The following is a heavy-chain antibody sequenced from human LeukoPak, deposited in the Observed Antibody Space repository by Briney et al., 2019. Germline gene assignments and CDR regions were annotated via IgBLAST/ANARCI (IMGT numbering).Heavy chain of an antibody. CDR3: AKESSYSSGWYYFDY. D-gene: IGHD6-19*01. CDR1: GFTVSSNY. CDR2: IYSGGST. Sequence: GGSLRLSCAASGFTVSSNYMSWVRQAPGKGLEWVSVIYSGGSTYYADSVKGRFTISRDNSKNTLYLQMNSLRAEDTAVYYCAKESSYSSGWYYFDYWGQGPLVTVSS. J-gene: IGHJ4*02. V-gene: IGHV3-66*02.